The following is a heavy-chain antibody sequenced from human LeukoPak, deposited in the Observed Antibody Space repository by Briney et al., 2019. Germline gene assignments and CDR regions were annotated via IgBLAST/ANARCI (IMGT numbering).Heavy chain of an antibody. V-gene: IGHV3-74*01. CDR1: GFTFSTYW. CDR3: ARDRNYVPDY. Sequence: GGSLRLSCAASGFTFSTYWMHWVRQAPGKGLVWISRIYSDGSGTIYADSVKGRFTISRDNAKNTLYLQMNSLRAEDTAVYYCARDRNYVPDYWGQGTLVTVSS. J-gene: IGHJ4*02. D-gene: IGHD3-10*02. CDR2: IYSDGSGT.